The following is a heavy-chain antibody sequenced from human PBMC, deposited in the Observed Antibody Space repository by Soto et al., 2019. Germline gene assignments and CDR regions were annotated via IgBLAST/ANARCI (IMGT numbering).Heavy chain of an antibody. CDR1: GGSSSGYY. CDR3: ARRSYYGPGTYLGYFQH. D-gene: IGHD3-10*01. V-gene: IGHV4-34*01. Sequence: SETLSLTCTVYGGSSSGYYWSWIRQPPGKGLEWIGEINDSGGTNFNPSLKSRVTTSVDTSKNQFSLKLRSVTAADTAVYYCARRSYYGPGTYLGYFQHWGQGTLVTVSS. J-gene: IGHJ1*01. CDR2: INDSGGT.